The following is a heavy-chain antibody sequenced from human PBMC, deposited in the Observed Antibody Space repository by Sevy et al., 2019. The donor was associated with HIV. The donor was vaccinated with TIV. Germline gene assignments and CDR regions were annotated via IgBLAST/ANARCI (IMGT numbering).Heavy chain of an antibody. V-gene: IGHV4-4*02. Sequence: SETLSLTCAVSGGSISSVNWWHWVRQPPGKWLEWIGEIYHSGYTNYNPSLKSRVTISVDNSKNQFSLKLSFVTAADTAVYYCARGGETPRGFDPWGQGSLVTVSS. CDR3: ARGGETPRGFDP. J-gene: IGHJ5*02. D-gene: IGHD3-16*01. CDR2: IYHSGYT. CDR1: GGSISSVNW.